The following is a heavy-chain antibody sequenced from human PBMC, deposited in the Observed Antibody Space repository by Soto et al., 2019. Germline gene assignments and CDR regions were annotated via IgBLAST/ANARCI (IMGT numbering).Heavy chain of an antibody. CDR3: ARGEAGVAGRLDY. J-gene: IGHJ4*02. CDR1: DASISTATFY. D-gene: IGHD6-19*01. CDR2: IYYSGSA. V-gene: IGHV4-31*03. Sequence: QVQLQQSGPGLVKPSQTLSLTCTVSDASISTATFYWIRQLPGEALEWIGYIYYSGSAYYNSSLRSRATLSLDTSKSEFSLTLTSLTAADTAVYYCARGEAGVAGRLDYWGQRTLVTVSS.